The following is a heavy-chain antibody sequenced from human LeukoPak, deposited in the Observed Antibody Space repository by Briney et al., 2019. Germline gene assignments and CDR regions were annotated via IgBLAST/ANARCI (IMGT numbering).Heavy chain of an antibody. J-gene: IGHJ4*02. CDR2: ISGSGGST. Sequence: GGSLRLSCAASGFTFSSYAMSWVRQAPGKGLEWVSAISGSGGSTYYADSVKGRFTISRDNSKNTLYLQMTSLKIEDTAMYYCTSDKREFDFWGQGTLVTVSS. D-gene: IGHD1-26*01. CDR1: GFTFSSYA. V-gene: IGHV3-23*01. CDR3: TSDKREFDF.